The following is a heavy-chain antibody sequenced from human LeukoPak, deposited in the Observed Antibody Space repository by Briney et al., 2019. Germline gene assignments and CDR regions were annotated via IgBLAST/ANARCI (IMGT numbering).Heavy chain of an antibody. V-gene: IGHV3-21*01. CDR1: GFTFSSYS. CDR3: ARGGYYYDSSGYYRSEYYFDY. Sequence: SWGSLRLSCAASGFTFSSYSMNWVSQAPGKGLEWVSSISSSSSYIYYADSVKGRFTISRDNAKNSLYLQMNSLRAEDTAVYYCARGGYYYDSSGYYRSEYYFDYWGQGTLVTVSS. J-gene: IGHJ4*02. D-gene: IGHD3-22*01. CDR2: ISSSSSYI.